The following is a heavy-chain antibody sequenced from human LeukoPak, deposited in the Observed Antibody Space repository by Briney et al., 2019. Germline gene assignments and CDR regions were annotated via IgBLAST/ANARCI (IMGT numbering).Heavy chain of an antibody. V-gene: IGHV3-20*04. Sequence: PGGSLRLSCAASGFTFDDYGMSWVRQAPGKGLEWVSGINWNGGSTGYADSVKGRFTISRDNAKNSLYLQMNSLRAEDTALYYCARANSFSYVHYYYYMDVWGKGTTVTVSS. CDR3: ARANSFSYVHYYYYMDV. CDR1: GFTFDDYG. J-gene: IGHJ6*03. D-gene: IGHD3-16*01. CDR2: INWNGGST.